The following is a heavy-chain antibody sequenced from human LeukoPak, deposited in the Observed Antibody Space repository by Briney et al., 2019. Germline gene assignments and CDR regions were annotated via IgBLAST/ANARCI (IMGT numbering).Heavy chain of an antibody. V-gene: IGHV3-7*01. CDR3: ASLAVAGTPFDY. CDR1: GFTFSSYW. J-gene: IGHJ4*02. CDR2: IKQDGSEK. D-gene: IGHD6-19*01. Sequence: PGGSLRLSCAASGFTFSSYWMSWVRQAPGKGLEWVANIKQDGSEKYYVDSVKGRFTISRDNAKNSLYLQMNSLRAEDTAVYYRASLAVAGTPFDYWGQGTLVTVSS.